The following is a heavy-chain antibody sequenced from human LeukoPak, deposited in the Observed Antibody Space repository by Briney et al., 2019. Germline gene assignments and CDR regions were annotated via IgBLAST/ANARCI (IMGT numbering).Heavy chain of an antibody. V-gene: IGHV3-30*04. CDR1: GFTFSSYA. CDR3: ARARPSMWIDY. D-gene: IGHD5-12*01. CDR2: ISYDGSDK. J-gene: IGHJ4*02. Sequence: GGSLRLSCAASGFTFSSYAMYWVRQAPGKGLEWVAVISYDGSDKFYADSVKGRFTISRDSSKNTLYLQMNSLRPEDTAVYYCARARPSMWIDYWGQGTLVTVSS.